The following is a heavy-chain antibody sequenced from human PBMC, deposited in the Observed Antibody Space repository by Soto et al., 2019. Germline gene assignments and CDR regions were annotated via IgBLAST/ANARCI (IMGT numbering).Heavy chain of an antibody. CDR3: AKHGAYSSDWYNCFDP. D-gene: IGHD6-13*01. J-gene: IGHJ5*02. CDR1: AYIFTNHA. V-gene: IGHV1-3*01. Sequence: APAKVSCKAFAYIFTNHAIHWVRPAPGQTLEWMGWINAGNGNTKYSQKFPGRVTITRDTSASTAYMEVSGLRSEDTAVYYCAKHGAYSSDWYNCFDPWGQGTRVTVS. CDR2: INAGNGNT.